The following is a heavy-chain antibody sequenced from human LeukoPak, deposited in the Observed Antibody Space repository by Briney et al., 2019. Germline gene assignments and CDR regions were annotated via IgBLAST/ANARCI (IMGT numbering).Heavy chain of an antibody. Sequence: ASVKVSCKASGYIFTSYSIYWVRQAPGQGLEWMGIINPSGGSTNYAQKFQGRVTMTRDTSTSTVYMELSSLRSEDTAVYYCARFAVHRRITVAGQFGLDYWGQGTLVSLSS. D-gene: IGHD6-19*01. CDR1: GYIFTSYS. CDR2: INPSGGST. J-gene: IGHJ4*02. CDR3: ARFAVHRRITVAGQFGLDY. V-gene: IGHV1-46*01.